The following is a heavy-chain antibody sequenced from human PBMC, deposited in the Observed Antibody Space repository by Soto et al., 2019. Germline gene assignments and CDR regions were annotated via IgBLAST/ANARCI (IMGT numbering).Heavy chain of an antibody. J-gene: IGHJ3*02. CDR3: AKGGTENWNDDAFDI. CDR2: ISGSGGST. CDR1: GFTFSSYA. Sequence: GGSLRLSCAASGFTFSSYAMSWVRQATGKGLEWVSAISGSGGSTYYADSVKGRFTISRDNSKNTLYLQMNRLRAEDTAVYYCAKGGTENWNDDAFDIWGQGTMVPVSS. D-gene: IGHD1-1*01. V-gene: IGHV3-23*01.